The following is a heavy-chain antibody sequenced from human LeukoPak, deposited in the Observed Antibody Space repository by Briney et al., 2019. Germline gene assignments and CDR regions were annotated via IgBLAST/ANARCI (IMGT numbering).Heavy chain of an antibody. CDR2: IYYSGST. CDR1: GGSISSYY. Sequence: SETLSLTCTVSGGSISSYYWSWIRQPPGKGLEWIGYIYYSGSTNYNPSLKSRVTISVDTSKNQFSLKLSSVTAADTAMYYCARQTPYYCGGDCSYGMDVWGQGTTVTVSS. V-gene: IGHV4-59*08. J-gene: IGHJ6*02. D-gene: IGHD2-21*02. CDR3: ARQTPYYCGGDCSYGMDV.